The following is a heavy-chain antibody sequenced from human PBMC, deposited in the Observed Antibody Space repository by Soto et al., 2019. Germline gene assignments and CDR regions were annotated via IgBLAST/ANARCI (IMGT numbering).Heavy chain of an antibody. CDR1: GFTFSGFG. D-gene: IGHD4-17*01. CDR3: SSGRGGSYGGNSAHYDV. CDR2: IWYDGSKE. J-gene: IGHJ3*01. V-gene: IGHV3-33*01. Sequence: QVHLVESGGGVVQPGTSLRLSCEASGFTFSGFGMHWVRQTPGRGLELVAVIWYDGSKEYFADCVKGRFTISRANSKNALYLLMTSLRADYSAIYYCSSGRGGSYGGNSAHYDVLCQGTLFTVSS.